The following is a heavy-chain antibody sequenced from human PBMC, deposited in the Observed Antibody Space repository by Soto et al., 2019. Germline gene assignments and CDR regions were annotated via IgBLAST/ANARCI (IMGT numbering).Heavy chain of an antibody. Sequence: SVKVSCKASGGTFSSYAISWVRQAPGQGLEWMGGIIPIFGTANYAQKFQGRVTITADESTSTAYMELSSLRSEDTAVYYWARRGSGYDYYYYYGMDVWGQGTTVTVSS. J-gene: IGHJ6*02. D-gene: IGHD3-22*01. CDR3: ARRGSGYDYYYYYGMDV. V-gene: IGHV1-69*13. CDR1: GGTFSSYA. CDR2: IIPIFGTA.